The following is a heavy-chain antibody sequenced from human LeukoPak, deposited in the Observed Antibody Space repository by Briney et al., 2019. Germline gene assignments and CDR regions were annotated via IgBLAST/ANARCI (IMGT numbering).Heavy chain of an antibody. D-gene: IGHD6-19*01. CDR3: ARGVRIAVAGNIGY. V-gene: IGHV3-30*04. CDR1: GFTFRSYA. J-gene: IGHJ4*02. Sequence: GRSLRLSCAASGFTFRSYAMHWVRQAPGKGLEWEAAISYDGSNKKYADSVKGRFTISRDNSKNTLYLQMNSLRAEDTAVYYCARGVRIAVAGNIGYWGQGTLVTVSS. CDR2: ISYDGSNK.